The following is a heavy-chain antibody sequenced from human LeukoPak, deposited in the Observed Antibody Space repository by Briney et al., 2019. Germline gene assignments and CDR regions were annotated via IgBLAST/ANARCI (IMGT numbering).Heavy chain of an antibody. D-gene: IGHD1-26*01. Sequence: SVPLSFPCSVSVGPINRYYWIGMRQPPGKGLEWIGYIYYRGSTNYSPSLKSRVTLSVDTSKNQFSLKLSAVTAADTAAYYCARDRGSYYVDYWGQGTLVTVSS. J-gene: IGHJ4*02. CDR3: ARDRGSYYVDY. V-gene: IGHV4-59*13. CDR1: VGPINRYY. CDR2: IYYRGST.